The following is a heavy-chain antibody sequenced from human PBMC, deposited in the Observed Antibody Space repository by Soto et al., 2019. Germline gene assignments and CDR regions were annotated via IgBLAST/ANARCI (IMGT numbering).Heavy chain of an antibody. D-gene: IGHD1-26*01. CDR2: INHSGST. CDR1: GGSFSGYY. Sequence: PSETLSLTCAVYGGSFSGYYWSWIRQPPGKGLEWIGEINHSGSTNYNPSLKSRVTISVDTSKNQFSLKLSSVTAADTAVYYCAREQWELPGGWFDPWGQGTLVTVS. CDR3: AREQWELPGGWFDP. J-gene: IGHJ5*02. V-gene: IGHV4-34*01.